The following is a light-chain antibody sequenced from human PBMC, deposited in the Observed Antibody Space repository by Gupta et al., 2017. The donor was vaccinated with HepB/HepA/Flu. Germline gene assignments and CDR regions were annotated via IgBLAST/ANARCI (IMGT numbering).Light chain of an antibody. V-gene: IGKV1-39*01. CDR3: QQTYTIPQT. CDR1: QSVRGY. CDR2: GAS. J-gene: IGKJ2*01. Sequence: DIQMTQSPSPLSASLGDRVTITCRASQSVRGYLSWYQQKPGKVPKLLVYGASTLQTGVPSRFSATGSGTDFTLTISSLQPEDFATYYCQQTYTIPQTFGPGTKLEIK.